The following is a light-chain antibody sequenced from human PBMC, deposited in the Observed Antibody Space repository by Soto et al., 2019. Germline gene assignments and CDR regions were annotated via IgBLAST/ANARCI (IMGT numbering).Light chain of an antibody. CDR1: SSDVGGYNY. Sequence: ALTQPPSASGSPGQSVTISCTGTSSDVGGYNYVSWYQQHPGKAPKLMIYEVSKRPSGVPDRFSGSKSGNTASLTVSGLQAEDEADYYCSSYAGSNNFVVFGGGTKLTVL. CDR3: SSYAGSNNFVV. CDR2: EVS. J-gene: IGLJ2*01. V-gene: IGLV2-8*01.